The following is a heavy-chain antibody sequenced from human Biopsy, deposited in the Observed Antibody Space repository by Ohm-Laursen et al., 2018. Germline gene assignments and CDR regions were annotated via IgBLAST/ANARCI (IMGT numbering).Heavy chain of an antibody. J-gene: IGHJ4*02. D-gene: IGHD1/OR15-1a*01. CDR2: ISSGSSPI. CDR1: GFTFSGFS. Sequence: SLRLSCSASGFTFSGFSMNWVRQAPGKGLEWVSFISSGSSPIYYADSVKGRFTISRDDAKNSLYLQMNSLRAEDTAVYYCVRGRTGGWGQGTLVTVSS. CDR3: VRGRTGG. V-gene: IGHV3-48*01.